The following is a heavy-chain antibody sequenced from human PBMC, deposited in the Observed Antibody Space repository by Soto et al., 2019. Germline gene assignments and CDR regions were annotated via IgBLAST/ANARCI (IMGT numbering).Heavy chain of an antibody. J-gene: IGHJ4*03. CDR2: ISPYNGKT. CDR1: GYTFTNYD. Sequence: QVQFVQSGAEVKKPGASVKVSCKSSGYTFTNYDISWVRQAPGQGLEWMGWISPYNGKTNYTQKLQGRVTVTTDTSTSTAYMELSSLRSDDTAVYYCARARTSGLDFWGQGTLVTVSS. CDR3: ARARTSGLDF. V-gene: IGHV1-18*01. D-gene: IGHD3-16*01.